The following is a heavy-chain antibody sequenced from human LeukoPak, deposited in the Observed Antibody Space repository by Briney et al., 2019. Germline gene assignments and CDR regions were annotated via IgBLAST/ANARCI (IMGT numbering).Heavy chain of an antibody. V-gene: IGHV1-2*02. J-gene: IGHJ4*02. Sequence: ASVKVSCKASGYTFTGYYMHWVRQAPGQGLEWMGWMNPNSGGINYAQKFQGRVTMNRDTSISTAYMELSRLRSDDTAVYYCARDSGRAYYFDYWGQGTLVTVSS. CDR1: GYTFTGYY. D-gene: IGHD3-10*01. CDR2: MNPNSGGI. CDR3: ARDSGRAYYFDY.